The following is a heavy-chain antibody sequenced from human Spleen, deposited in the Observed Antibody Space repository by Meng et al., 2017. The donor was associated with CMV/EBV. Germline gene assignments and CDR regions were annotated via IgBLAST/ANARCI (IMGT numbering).Heavy chain of an antibody. J-gene: IGHJ4*02. CDR1: TFTNSA. CDR2: INTNTENP. D-gene: IGHD3-22*01. CDR3: ARYYYDSSAEMSPSSGFDY. Sequence: TFTNSAMHWLRQDPGRGLEWMGWINTNTENPTYAHGFTGRFVFSLDTSVSTAYLQIISLKAEDTAVYYCARYYYDSSAEMSPSSGFDYWGQGTLVTVSS. V-gene: IGHV7-4-1*02.